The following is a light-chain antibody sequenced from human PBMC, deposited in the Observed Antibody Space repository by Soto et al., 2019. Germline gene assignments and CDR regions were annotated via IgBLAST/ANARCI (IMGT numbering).Light chain of an antibody. J-gene: IGKJ4*01. CDR2: GAS. V-gene: IGKV3-20*01. CDR3: QQYGGSPLT. CDR1: QSVSNNH. Sequence: EVGFTQSPRALSLAPWERATVSSRPIQSVSNNHLAWYQHKPGQAPRLLIYGASSRATGIPDRFSGSGSATDFTLTISRLEHDDFAVYYCQQYGGSPLTLGGGTTV.